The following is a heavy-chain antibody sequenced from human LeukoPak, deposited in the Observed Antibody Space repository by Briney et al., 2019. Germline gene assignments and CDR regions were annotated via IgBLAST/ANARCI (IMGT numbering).Heavy chain of an antibody. V-gene: IGHV4-59*11. CDR3: ARFGVDYDMDV. J-gene: IGHJ6*02. CDR2: IHYSGRP. Sequence: SETLSLTCTVSGGSISGHYWTWLRQPPGKGLEWIGQIHYSGRPDYNPSLKSRVTISVDTSKNQLSLKVTSVTGADTAVYYCARFGVDYDMDVWGQGTTVTVSS. CDR1: GGSISGHY. D-gene: IGHD3-16*01.